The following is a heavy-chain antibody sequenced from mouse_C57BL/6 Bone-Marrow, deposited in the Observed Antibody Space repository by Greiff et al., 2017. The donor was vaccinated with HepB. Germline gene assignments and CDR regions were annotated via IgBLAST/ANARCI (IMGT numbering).Heavy chain of an antibody. D-gene: IGHD1-1*01. Sequence: EVKLMESAGGLVQPGSSMKLSCTASGFTFSDYYMAWVRQVPEKGLEWVANLNYDGSSTYYLDSLKSRFIISRDNAKNILYLHMGSLKSEDTATYYCARYYPHPYFDYWGQGTTLTVAS. V-gene: IGHV5-16*01. CDR2: LNYDGSST. CDR3: ARYYPHPYFDY. CDR1: GFTFSDYY. J-gene: IGHJ2*01.